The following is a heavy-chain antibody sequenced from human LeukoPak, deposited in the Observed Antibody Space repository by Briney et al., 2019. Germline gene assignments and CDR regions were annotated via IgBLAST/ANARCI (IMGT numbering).Heavy chain of an antibody. CDR2: IKQDGSEK. J-gene: IGHJ6*03. Sequence: GGSLRLSCAASGFTFSSYWMSWVRQAPGKGLEWVANIKQDGSEKYYVDSVKDRFTISRDNAKNSLYLQMNSLRAEDTAVYYGARDALLGYSGYDFLYYYMDVWGKGTTVTVSS. V-gene: IGHV3-7*01. CDR3: ARDALLGYSGYDFLYYYMDV. D-gene: IGHD5-12*01. CDR1: GFTFSSYW.